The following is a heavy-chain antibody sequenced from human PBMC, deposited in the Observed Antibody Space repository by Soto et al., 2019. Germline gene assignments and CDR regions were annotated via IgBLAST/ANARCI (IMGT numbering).Heavy chain of an antibody. CDR3: ATLGGNLGAFDY. Sequence: EVQLVESGGGLVKPGGSLRLSCAASGFTFSNAWMSWVRQAAGKGLEWVGRIKSRADGGTADHAAAVKGRFAISRDDSKNTLYLQMNSLKTEDTAVYYCATLGGNLGAFDYWGQGTLVTVSS. V-gene: IGHV3-15*01. CDR1: GFTFSNAW. CDR2: IKSRADGGTA. D-gene: IGHD3-16*01. J-gene: IGHJ4*02.